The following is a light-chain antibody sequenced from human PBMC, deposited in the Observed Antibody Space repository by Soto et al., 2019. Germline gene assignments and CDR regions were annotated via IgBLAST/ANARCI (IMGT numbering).Light chain of an antibody. J-gene: IGLJ1*01. V-gene: IGLV2-23*02. CDR2: EVY. CDR1: SNNVGNYNL. CDR3: CSYAGSDTYV. Sequence: QSVLTQPASVSGSPGQSITISCTGTSNNVGNYNLVSWYQQHPGKAPKLMIYEVYKRPPGVSNRFSGSKSGITASLTISGLQAEDEGDYYCCSYAGSDTYVYGAGTKVT.